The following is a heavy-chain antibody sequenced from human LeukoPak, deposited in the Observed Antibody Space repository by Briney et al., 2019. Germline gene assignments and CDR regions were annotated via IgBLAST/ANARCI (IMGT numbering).Heavy chain of an antibody. V-gene: IGHV3-7*01. CDR2: INREGNEK. D-gene: IGHD1-26*01. CDR1: GFAFSDYW. CDR3: ARVGTWELQRVFDF. J-gene: IGHJ4*02. Sequence: GGSLRLSCATFGFAFSDYWMTWVRQVSGKGLEWVANINREGNEKYYVDSVKGRFTISRDNAKNSVGLQMDSLRVEDTAVYYCARVGTWELQRVFDFWGQGTLVTVSS.